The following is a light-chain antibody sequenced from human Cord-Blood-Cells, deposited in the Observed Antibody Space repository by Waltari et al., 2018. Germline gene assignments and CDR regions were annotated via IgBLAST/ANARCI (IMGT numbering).Light chain of an antibody. CDR2: GKN. V-gene: IGLV3-19*01. J-gene: IGLJ2*01. CDR3: NSRDSSGNHVV. Sequence: SSELTQDPAVSVALGQTVRITCQGDSLRSYYASWYQPKPGQAPVLVIYGKNNRPSGIPVRFSGSSSRNKASLTIPGAPAEDEADYFWNSRDSSGNHVVFGGGTKLTVL. CDR1: SLRSYY.